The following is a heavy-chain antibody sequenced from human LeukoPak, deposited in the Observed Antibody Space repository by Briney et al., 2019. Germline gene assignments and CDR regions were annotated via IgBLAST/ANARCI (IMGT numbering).Heavy chain of an antibody. CDR3: ARGGLRVMVYRLYYMDV. Sequence: ASVTVSFKASGYSFTVYYMHWVRQAPGQGLEWMGWINPNSGDTKYAQKFQGRVTMTRDTSISTAYMELTRLRSDDTAVYYCARGGLRVMVYRLYYMDVWGKGTTVTVSS. J-gene: IGHJ6*03. CDR1: GYSFTVYY. D-gene: IGHD2-8*01. CDR2: INPNSGDT. V-gene: IGHV1-2*02.